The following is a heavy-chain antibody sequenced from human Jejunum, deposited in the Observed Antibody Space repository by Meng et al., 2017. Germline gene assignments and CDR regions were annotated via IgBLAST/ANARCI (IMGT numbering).Heavy chain of an antibody. V-gene: IGHV3-21*06. CDR1: GFTLSSHS. CDR3: ANNGYDEDH. J-gene: IGHJ4*02. Sequence: GGSLRLSCEVSGFTLSSHSMNWVRQAPGKWLEWVASISGSSSYIFYADSVKGRFTISRDNAKNSLYLQMNSLRAEDTAIYYCANNGYDEDHWGQGTLVTVSS. D-gene: IGHD5-12*01. CDR2: ISGSSSYI.